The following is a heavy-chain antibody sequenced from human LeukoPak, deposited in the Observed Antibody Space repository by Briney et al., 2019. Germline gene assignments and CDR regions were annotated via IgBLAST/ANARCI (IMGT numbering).Heavy chain of an antibody. D-gene: IGHD3-22*01. Sequence: ASVKVSCRASGYTFTGYYMHWVRQAPGKGLEWMGGFDPEDGETIYAQKFQGRVTMTEDTSTDTAYMELSSLRSDDTAVYYCARDSYYYDSSGHFDYWGQGTLVTVSS. CDR1: GYTFTGYY. J-gene: IGHJ4*02. CDR3: ARDSYYYDSSGHFDY. CDR2: FDPEDGET. V-gene: IGHV1-24*01.